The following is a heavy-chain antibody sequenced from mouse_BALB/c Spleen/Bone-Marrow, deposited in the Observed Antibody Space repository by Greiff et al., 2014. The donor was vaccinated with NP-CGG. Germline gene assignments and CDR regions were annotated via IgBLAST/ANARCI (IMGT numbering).Heavy chain of an antibody. D-gene: IGHD1-2*01. J-gene: IGHJ3*01. CDR2: INPYNDGA. Sequence: VHVKQSGPELVKPGASVKMSCKASGYTFTSYVMHWVKQKPGQGLEWIGYINPYNDGAKYNEKFKGKATLTSDKSSSTAYMELSSLTSEDSAVYYCARGYYGPSWFAYWGQGTLVTVSA. V-gene: IGHV1-14*01. CDR3: ARGYYGPSWFAY. CDR1: GYTFTSYV.